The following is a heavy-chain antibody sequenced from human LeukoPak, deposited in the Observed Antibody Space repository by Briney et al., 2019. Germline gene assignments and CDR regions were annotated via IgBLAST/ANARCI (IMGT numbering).Heavy chain of an antibody. D-gene: IGHD2-21*02. CDR1: GYTFTSYG. Sequence: ASVTVSCKASGYTFTSYGISWVRQAPGQGLEWMGWISAYNGNTNYAQKLQGRVTMTTDTSTSTAYMELRSLRSDDTAVYYCARGAPCGGDCSIWVGAFDIWGQGTMVTVSS. CDR2: ISAYNGNT. J-gene: IGHJ3*02. CDR3: ARGAPCGGDCSIWVGAFDI. V-gene: IGHV1-18*01.